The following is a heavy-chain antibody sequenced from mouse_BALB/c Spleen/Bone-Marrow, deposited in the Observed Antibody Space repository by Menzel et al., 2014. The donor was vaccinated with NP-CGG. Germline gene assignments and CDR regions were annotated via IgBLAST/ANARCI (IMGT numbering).Heavy chain of an antibody. CDR3: ARSPY. CDR1: GYTFNSYW. J-gene: IGHJ3*01. Sequence: VQLQQSGAELMKPGASVKISCKATGYTFNSYWIEWVKQRPGHGLEWIGEILPGSGITNYNEKFKVKATFNADTSSNTAYMQLSSLTSEDSVVYYCARSPYWGQGTLVTVSA. CDR2: ILPGSGIT. V-gene: IGHV1-9*01.